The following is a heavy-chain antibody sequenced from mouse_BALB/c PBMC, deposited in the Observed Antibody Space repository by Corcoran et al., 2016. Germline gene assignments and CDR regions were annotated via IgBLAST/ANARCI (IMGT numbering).Heavy chain of an antibody. CDR1: GFNITDTY. Sequence: EVQLQQSGAELVKPGASVTLSCTASGFNITDTYMHWVKQRPEQGLEWIGRIDPENGHTKYDPTFQGKATITADTSSNTAYLQLSSLTSEDTAVYYCARWDWYFDVGGAGTTVTVS. CDR2: IDPENGHT. J-gene: IGHJ1*01. CDR3: ARWDWYFDV. V-gene: IGHV14-3*02.